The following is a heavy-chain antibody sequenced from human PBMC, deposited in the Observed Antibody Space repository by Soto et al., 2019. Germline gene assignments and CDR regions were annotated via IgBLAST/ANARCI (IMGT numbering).Heavy chain of an antibody. CDR3: ATDAYYGSGSFKFDY. Sequence: ASVKVSCKACGYTFTSYDINWVRQATGQDREWMGWVNPNSDNTGYAQKYKGRVTKTRNTSISTANMKLSTLRTKNTDVYYCATDAYYGSGSFKFDYWGQGTLVTVSS. CDR1: GYTFTSYD. CDR2: VNPNSDNT. V-gene: IGHV1-8*01. J-gene: IGHJ4*02. D-gene: IGHD3-10*01.